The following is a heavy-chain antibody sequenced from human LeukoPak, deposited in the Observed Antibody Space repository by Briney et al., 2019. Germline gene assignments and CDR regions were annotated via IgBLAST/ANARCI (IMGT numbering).Heavy chain of an antibody. CDR2: ISDNGYNT. CDR1: GFTFSSNA. V-gene: IGHV3-23*01. D-gene: IGHD1-26*01. Sequence: GGSLRLSCAASGFTFSSNAMTWVRQAPGKGLEWVSAISDNGYNTYYADSVKGRFIISRGNAKNMLYLQMDSLRAEDTSLYYCASAIVTTRNTWDMWGQGTQVTVSS. CDR3: ASAIVTTRNTWDM. J-gene: IGHJ4*02.